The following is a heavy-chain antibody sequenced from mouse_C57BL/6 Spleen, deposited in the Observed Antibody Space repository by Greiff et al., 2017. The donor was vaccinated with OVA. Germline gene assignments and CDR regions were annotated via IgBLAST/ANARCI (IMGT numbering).Heavy chain of an antibody. CDR2: IWTGGGT. Sequence: VQRVESGPGLVAPSQSLSITCTVSGFSLTSYAISWVRQPPGKGLEWLGVIWTGGGTNYNSALKSRLSISKDNSKSQVFLKMNSLQTDDTARYYCARKNYGSSYEWYFDVWGTGTTVTVSS. CDR1: GFSLTSYA. V-gene: IGHV2-9-1*01. CDR3: ARKNYGSSYEWYFDV. J-gene: IGHJ1*03. D-gene: IGHD1-1*01.